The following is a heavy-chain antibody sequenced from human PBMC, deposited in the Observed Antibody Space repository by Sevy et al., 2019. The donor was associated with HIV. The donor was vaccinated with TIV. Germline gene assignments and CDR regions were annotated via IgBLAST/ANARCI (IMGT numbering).Heavy chain of an antibody. Sequence: GGSLRLSCAASGFTFRRYAMSWVRQAPGKGLEWVSFISYSGDTTYYADSVKGRFTISRDNSKNTLYLQMNSLRAEDTAVYYCAQMYSSSSYRGNYFYYWGQGTLVTVSS. CDR3: AQMYSSSSYRGNYFYY. D-gene: IGHD6-13*01. CDR1: GFTFRRYA. CDR2: ISYSGDTT. J-gene: IGHJ4*02. V-gene: IGHV3-23*01.